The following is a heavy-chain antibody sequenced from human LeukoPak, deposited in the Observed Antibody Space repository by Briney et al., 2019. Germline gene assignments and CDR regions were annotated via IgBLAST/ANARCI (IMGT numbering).Heavy chain of an antibody. CDR2: ISYDGSNK. V-gene: IGHV3-30*18. CDR3: AKLGLVLRYFDWFDY. J-gene: IGHJ5*01. D-gene: IGHD3-9*01. CDR1: GFTFSSYG. Sequence: GGSLRLSCAASGFTFSSYGMHWVRQAPGKGLEWVAVISYDGSNKYYADSVKGRFTISRDNSKNTLYLQMNSLRAEDTAVYYCAKLGLVLRYFDWFDYWGQGTLVTVSS.